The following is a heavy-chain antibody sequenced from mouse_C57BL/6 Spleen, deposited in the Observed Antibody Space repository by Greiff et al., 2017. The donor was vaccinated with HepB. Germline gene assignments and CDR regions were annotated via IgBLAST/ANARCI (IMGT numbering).Heavy chain of an antibody. V-gene: IGHV1-80*01. Sequence: VMLVESGAELVKPGASVKISCKASGYAFSSYWMNWVKQRPGKGLEWIGQIYPGDGDTNYNGKFKGKATLTADKSSSTAYMQLSSLTSEDSAVYVCARREGYYSNRGAMDYWGQGTSVTVSS. J-gene: IGHJ4*01. CDR1: GYAFSSYW. CDR3: ARREGYYSNRGAMDY. CDR2: IYPGDGDT. D-gene: IGHD2-5*01.